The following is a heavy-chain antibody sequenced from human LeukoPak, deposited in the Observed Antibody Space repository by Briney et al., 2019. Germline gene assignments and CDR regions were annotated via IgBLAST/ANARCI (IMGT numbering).Heavy chain of an antibody. V-gene: IGHV3-23*01. J-gene: IGHJ4*02. Sequence: GESLRLSCAASGFTFSNYAMNWVRQAPGKGLEWVSTVGVSGANTYYADSVKGRFTIFRDNSKNTLYLQMNSLRAEDTAVYYCAKDVRGYVQPIDYWGQGTLVTVSS. CDR3: AKDVRGYVQPIDY. D-gene: IGHD5-12*01. CDR2: VGVSGANT. CDR1: GFTFSNYA.